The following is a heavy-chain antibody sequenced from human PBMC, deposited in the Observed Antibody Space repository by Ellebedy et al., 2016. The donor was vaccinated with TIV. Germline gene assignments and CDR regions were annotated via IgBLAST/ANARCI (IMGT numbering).Heavy chain of an antibody. D-gene: IGHD1-26*01. J-gene: IGHJ4*02. Sequence: MPSEPLSLTCTASGGSVVNSAHYWTWARQPPGKGLQWIANIYYSGSTYYNPSLKSRVTISLNTSKNQFSLRLTSVTAADTAVYYCAIDPIVGPTPYYFDSWGQGTLVTVSS. CDR2: IYYSGST. CDR3: AIDPIVGPTPYYFDS. CDR1: GGSVVNSAHY. V-gene: IGHV4-39*07.